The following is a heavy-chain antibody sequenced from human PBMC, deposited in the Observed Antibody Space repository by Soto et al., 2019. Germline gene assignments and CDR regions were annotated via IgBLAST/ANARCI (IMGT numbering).Heavy chain of an antibody. CDR2: IIPIFGTA. Sequence: QVQLVQSGAEVKKPGSSVKVSCNAAGDTFSSYAISWVRQAHGHGLESMGVIIPIFGTANYVQKFQGRVTITADESTSTAYMELSSLRSEDTAVYYCARDGSGYRSRASPMDVWGQGTTVTVSS. CDR1: GDTFSSYA. D-gene: IGHD3-22*01. J-gene: IGHJ6*02. V-gene: IGHV1-69*01. CDR3: ARDGSGYRSRASPMDV.